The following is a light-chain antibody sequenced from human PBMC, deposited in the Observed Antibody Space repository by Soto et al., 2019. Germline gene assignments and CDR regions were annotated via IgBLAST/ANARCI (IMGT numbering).Light chain of an antibody. Sequence: DIVMTQSPLSLPVTPGEPASISCRSSQSLLHSNGYNYLDWYLQKPGQSPQLLIYLGSNRASGVPDRFSGSGSGTDFTLKISRVEAEDVGVYYCMKALQTRTFGQGTRLEIK. CDR1: QSLLHSNGYNY. CDR3: MKALQTRT. CDR2: LGS. V-gene: IGKV2-28*01. J-gene: IGKJ5*01.